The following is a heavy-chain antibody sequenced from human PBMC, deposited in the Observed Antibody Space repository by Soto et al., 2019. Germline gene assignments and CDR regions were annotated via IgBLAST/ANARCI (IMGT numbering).Heavy chain of an antibody. CDR1: GFTFAIYW. CDR3: TRDRGWQTFDY. V-gene: IGHV3-7*03. D-gene: IGHD3-10*01. Sequence: EVHLAESGGGLVQPGGSLRLSCAASGFTFAIYWMTWVRQAPGKEPERVANINNDGSETYYVDSVKGRFIISRDNTKNSLYLQMNNLRAEDTAVFYCTRDRGWQTFDYWGQGTLVTVSS. J-gene: IGHJ4*02. CDR2: INNDGSET.